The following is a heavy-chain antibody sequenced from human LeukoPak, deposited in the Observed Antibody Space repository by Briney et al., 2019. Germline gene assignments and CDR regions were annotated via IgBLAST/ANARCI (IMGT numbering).Heavy chain of an antibody. CDR3: AKDCYYGSGSYLLWVYYYYGMDV. D-gene: IGHD3-10*01. Sequence: GRSLRLSCAASGFTFSSYGMHWVRQAPGKGLEWVAVISYDGSNKYYADSVKGRFTISRDNSKNTLYLQMNSLRAEDTAVYYCAKDCYYGSGSYLLWVYYYYGMDVWGKGTTVTVSS. V-gene: IGHV3-30*18. CDR1: GFTFSSYG. CDR2: ISYDGSNK. J-gene: IGHJ6*04.